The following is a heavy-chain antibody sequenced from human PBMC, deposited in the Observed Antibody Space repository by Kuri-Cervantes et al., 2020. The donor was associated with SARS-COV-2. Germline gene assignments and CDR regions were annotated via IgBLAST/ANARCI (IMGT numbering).Heavy chain of an antibody. J-gene: IGHJ4*02. V-gene: IGHV4-34*01. Sequence: SETLSLTCAVYGGSFSGYYWSWIRQPPGKGLEWIGFINSSGSSNYNPSLKSRVSISVDTSKNQFSLRLSSVTAADTAVYYCASSGLYYDFWPQNDLDYWGQETLVTVSS. CDR1: GGSFSGYY. CDR2: INSSGSS. D-gene: IGHD3-3*01. CDR3: ASSGLYYDFWPQNDLDY.